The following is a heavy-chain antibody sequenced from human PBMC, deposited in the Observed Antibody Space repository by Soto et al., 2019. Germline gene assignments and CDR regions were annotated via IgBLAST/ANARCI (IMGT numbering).Heavy chain of an antibody. D-gene: IGHD3-22*01. V-gene: IGHV4-39*01. CDR3: APSSPTYYYDSSGPSGGWFDP. CDR1: GGSFSGYY. CDR2: IYYSGST. Sequence: ETLSLTCAVYGGSFSGYYWGWIRQPPGKGLEWIGSIYYSGSTYYNPSLKSRVTISVDTSKNQFSLKLSSVTAADTAVYYCAPSSPTYYYDSSGPSGGWFDPWGQGTLVTVSS. J-gene: IGHJ5*02.